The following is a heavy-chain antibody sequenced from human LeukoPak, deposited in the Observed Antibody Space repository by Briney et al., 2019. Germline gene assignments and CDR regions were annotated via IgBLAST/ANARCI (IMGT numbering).Heavy chain of an antibody. D-gene: IGHD6-19*01. Sequence: PGGSLRLSCAASGFTFSSYSLNWVRQAPGKGLEWVSSISSSSSYIYYADSVKGRFTISRDNAKNSLYLQMNSLTAEDTAVYYCARDQEQWPKYYFDYWGQGTLVTVSS. V-gene: IGHV3-21*01. CDR3: ARDQEQWPKYYFDY. CDR1: GFTFSSYS. CDR2: ISSSSSYI. J-gene: IGHJ4*02.